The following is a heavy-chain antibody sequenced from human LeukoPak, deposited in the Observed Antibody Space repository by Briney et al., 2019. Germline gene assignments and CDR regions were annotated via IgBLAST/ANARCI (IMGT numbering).Heavy chain of an antibody. CDR1: GITLSNYG. D-gene: IGHD3-22*01. V-gene: IGHV3-23*01. Sequence: GGSLRLSCAVSGITLSNYGMSWVRQAPGEGLGWVAGMSDSGGRANYADSVKGRFTISRDNPKNPLYLQLNSLRAEDTAVYFCAKRGVVIRVILVGFHKEAYYFDSWGQGALVTVSS. CDR2: MSDSGGRA. CDR3: AKRGVVIRVILVGFHKEAYYFDS. J-gene: IGHJ4*02.